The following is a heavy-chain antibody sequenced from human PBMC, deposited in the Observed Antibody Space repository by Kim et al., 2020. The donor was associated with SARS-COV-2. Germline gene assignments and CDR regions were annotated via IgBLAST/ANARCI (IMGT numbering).Heavy chain of an antibody. CDR1: GGSFSGYY. CDR2: INHSGST. D-gene: IGHD2-2*01. CDR3: ARGRDCSSTSCYGEGDYY. Sequence: SETLSLTCAVYGGSFSGYYWSWIRQPPGKGLEWIGEINHSGSTNYNPSLKSRVTISVDTSKNQFSLKLSSVTAADTAVYYCARGRDCSSTSCYGEGDYY. J-gene: IGHJ6*01. V-gene: IGHV4-34*01.